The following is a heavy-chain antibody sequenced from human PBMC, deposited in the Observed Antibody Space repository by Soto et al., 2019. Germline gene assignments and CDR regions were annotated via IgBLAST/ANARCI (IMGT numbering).Heavy chain of an antibody. D-gene: IGHD2-2*01. CDR3: ARDRGFQDCSSTSCYVGPSSYRYYMDV. V-gene: IGHV1-18*01. Sequence: ASVKVSCKASGYTFTSYGISWVRQAPGQGLEWMGWISAYNGNTNYAQKLQGRVTMTTDTSTSTAYMELRSLRSDDTAVYYCARDRGFQDCSSTSCYVGPSSYRYYMDVWG. CDR2: ISAYNGNT. CDR1: GYTFTSYG. J-gene: IGHJ6*03.